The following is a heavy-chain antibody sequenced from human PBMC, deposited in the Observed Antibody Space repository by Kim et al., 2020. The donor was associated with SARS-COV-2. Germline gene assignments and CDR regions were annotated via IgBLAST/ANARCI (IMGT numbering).Heavy chain of an antibody. CDR1: GFTFRSYW. CDR2: IREDGSVK. Sequence: GGSLRLSCGVYGFTFRSYWMSWVRQAPGKGLEWVANIREDGSVKHYVDSVKGRFTISRDNARNSLYLQMNSLRADDTAVYYCARDGILSYTSSWDYWGPGSLVTVSS. D-gene: IGHD6-13*01. CDR3: ARDGILSYTSSWDY. V-gene: IGHV3-7*03. J-gene: IGHJ4*02.